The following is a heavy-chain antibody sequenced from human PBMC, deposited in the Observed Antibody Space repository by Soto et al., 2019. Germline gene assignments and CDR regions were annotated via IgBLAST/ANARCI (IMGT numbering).Heavy chain of an antibody. V-gene: IGHV3-30*03. J-gene: IGHJ6*02. CDR1: GFTFGDHA. Sequence: SLRLSCAASGFTFGDHAMHWVRQAPGKGLEWVAVVSHDGRNTHYADSVKGRFTISRDNSKNTLYLQMNSLRAEDTAVYYCARPYYDSSGYEDYYYYGMDVWGQGTTVTVSS. CDR3: ARPYYDSSGYEDYYYYGMDV. CDR2: VSHDGRNT. D-gene: IGHD3-22*01.